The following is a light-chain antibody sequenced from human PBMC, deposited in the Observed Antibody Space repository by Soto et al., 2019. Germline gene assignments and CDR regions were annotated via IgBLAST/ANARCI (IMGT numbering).Light chain of an antibody. V-gene: IGLV2-14*01. CDR1: SSDIGAYDY. J-gene: IGLJ1*01. CDR3: NSCTSSITHV. Sequence: QSALTQPASVSGSPGQSITISCTGTSSDIGAYDYVSWFQQHPGKAPKLMIYDISNRPSGVSNRFSGSKSGNTASLTISGLQDEDEDYYYSNSCTSSITHVFGTGTKVTVL. CDR2: DIS.